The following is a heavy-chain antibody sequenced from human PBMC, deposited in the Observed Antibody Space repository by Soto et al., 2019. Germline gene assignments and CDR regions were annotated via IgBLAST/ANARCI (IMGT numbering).Heavy chain of an antibody. V-gene: IGHV3-53*02. CDR2: TYTGGST. CDR3: ARDPPITSDYAMDV. J-gene: IGHJ6*02. Sequence: EVQLVETGGDLIQSGGSLRLSCAASGFALSSSYMMWVRQAPGKGLEWVSVTYTGGSTHYADSVKGRFTISKDDSRNTLYLQMNSLRAEDTAVYYCARDPPITSDYAMDVWGQGTTVIVSS. CDR1: GFALSSSY. D-gene: IGHD1-20*01.